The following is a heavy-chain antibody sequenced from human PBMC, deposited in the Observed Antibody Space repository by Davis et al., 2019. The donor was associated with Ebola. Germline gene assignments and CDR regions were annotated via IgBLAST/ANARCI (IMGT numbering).Heavy chain of an antibody. J-gene: IGHJ4*02. Sequence: PGGSLRLSCVASGFTFSDYAVHWVRQAPGKGLEWVAVISYDGNNENYADSVKGRFTISRDDSKNTVFLHMNSLRAEDTAIYYCTTRLRHHFDYWGQGTQVTVSS. D-gene: IGHD1-1*01. CDR1: GFTFSDYA. CDR2: ISYDGNNE. CDR3: TTRLRHHFDY. V-gene: IGHV3-30*04.